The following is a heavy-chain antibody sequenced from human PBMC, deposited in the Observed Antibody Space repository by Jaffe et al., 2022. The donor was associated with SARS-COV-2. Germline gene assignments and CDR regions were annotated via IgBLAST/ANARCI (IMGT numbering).Heavy chain of an antibody. J-gene: IGHJ2*01. CDR2: IYTSGST. D-gene: IGHD3-16*01. Sequence: QVQLQESGPGLVKPSQTLSLTCTVSGGSISSGSYYWSWIRQPAGKGLEWIGRIYTSGSTNYNPSLKSRVTISVDTSKNQFSLKLSSVTAADTAVYYCARAWGQGAWYFDLWGRGTLVTVSS. CDR3: ARAWGQGAWYFDL. V-gene: IGHV4-61*02. CDR1: GGSISSGSYY.